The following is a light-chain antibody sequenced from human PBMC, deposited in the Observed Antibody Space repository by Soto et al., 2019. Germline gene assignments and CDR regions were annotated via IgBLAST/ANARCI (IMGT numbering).Light chain of an antibody. V-gene: IGKV1-39*01. J-gene: IGKJ3*01. CDR2: AAS. Sequence: DIQMTQSPSSLSASVGDRVTITCRASQSISSYLNWYQQKPGKAPKLLIYAASSLQSGVPSRFSGSGSGTDFTLTISSLQPEDFAKYYCQQSYSTPLAFGPGTKVDIK. CDR3: QQSYSTPLA. CDR1: QSISSY.